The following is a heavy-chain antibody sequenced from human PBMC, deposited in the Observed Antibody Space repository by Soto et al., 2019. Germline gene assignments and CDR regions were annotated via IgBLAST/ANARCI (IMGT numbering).Heavy chain of an antibody. J-gene: IGHJ4*02. CDR3: ARCLGVDTSMIVGY. Sequence: QVQLVQSGAEVTKPGASVKVSCKASGYTFTGYYIHWVRQAPGQGLEWMGWINPNSGGTNFAQKFQGRVTMTRDTAISTAYMELSGLSSDDTAIYYCARCLGVDTSMIVGYWGQGTLVSVSS. CDR2: INPNSGGT. V-gene: IGHV1-2*02. CDR1: GYTFTGYY. D-gene: IGHD5-18*01.